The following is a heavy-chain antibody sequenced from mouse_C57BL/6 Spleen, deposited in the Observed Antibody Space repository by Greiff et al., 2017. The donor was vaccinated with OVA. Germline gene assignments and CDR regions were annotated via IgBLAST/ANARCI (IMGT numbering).Heavy chain of an antibody. D-gene: IGHD1-1*01. CDR3: ASYGSSYAYFDY. Sequence: QVQLKESGPELVKPGASVKISCKASGYAFSSSWMNWVKQRPGKGLEWIGRIYPGDGDTNYNGKFKGKATLTADKSSSTAYMQLSSLTSEDSAVYFCASYGSSYAYFDYWGQGTTLTVSS. V-gene: IGHV1-82*01. CDR1: GYAFSSSW. CDR2: IYPGDGDT. J-gene: IGHJ2*01.